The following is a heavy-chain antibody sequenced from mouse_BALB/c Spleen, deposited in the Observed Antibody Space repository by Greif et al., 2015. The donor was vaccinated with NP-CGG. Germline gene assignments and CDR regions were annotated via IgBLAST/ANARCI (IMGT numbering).Heavy chain of an antibody. CDR3: AIYDGYYFYAMDF. CDR1: GYTFTSYW. V-gene: IGHV1S81*02. D-gene: IGHD2-3*01. J-gene: IGHJ4*01. CDR2: INPSNGRT. Sequence: QVQLQQSGAELVKPGASVKLSCKASGYTFTSYWMHWVKQRPGQGLEWIGEINPSNGRTNYNEKFKSKATLTADKSSSTAYIQLCSLTFEDSAVYYCAIYDGYYFYAMDFWCQGSSVTVSS.